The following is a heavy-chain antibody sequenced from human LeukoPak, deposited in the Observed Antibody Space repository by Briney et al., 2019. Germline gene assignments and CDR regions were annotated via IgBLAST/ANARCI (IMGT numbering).Heavy chain of an antibody. CDR1: GYTFTSYD. CDR2: MNPNSGNT. CDR3: ARDSWRDGSFDY. Sequence: GASVKVSCKASGYTFTSYDINWVRQATGQGLEWMGWMNPNSGNTGYAQKFQGRVTMTRNTSISTAYMELSSVTAADTAVYYCARDSWRDGSFDYWGQGTLVTVSS. V-gene: IGHV1-8*01. D-gene: IGHD5-24*01. J-gene: IGHJ4*02.